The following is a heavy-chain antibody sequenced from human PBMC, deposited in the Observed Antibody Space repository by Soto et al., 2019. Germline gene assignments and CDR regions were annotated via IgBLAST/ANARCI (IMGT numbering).Heavy chain of an antibody. CDR3: ARGYYYDSSGYYGPLGY. CDR2: INSDGSST. Sequence: EVQLVESGGGLVKPGGSLRLSFAASGLTFSSYWMHWVRQAPGKGLVWVSRINSDGSSTSYADSVKGRFTISRDNAKNTLYLQMNSLRAEDTAVYYCARGYYYDSSGYYGPLGYWGQGTLVTVSS. CDR1: GLTFSSYW. V-gene: IGHV3-74*01. D-gene: IGHD3-22*01. J-gene: IGHJ4*02.